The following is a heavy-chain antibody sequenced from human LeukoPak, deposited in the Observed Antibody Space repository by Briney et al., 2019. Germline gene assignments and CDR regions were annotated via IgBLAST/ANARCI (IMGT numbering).Heavy chain of an antibody. CDR2: FIPIFGTA. V-gene: IGHV1-69*01. Sequence: SVKVSCKASGGTFSSYAISWVRQAPGQGLEWMGGFIPIFGTANYAQKFQGRVTITADESTSTAYMELSSLRSEDTAVYYCARCTIFGVVYYYYYGMDVWGQGTTVTVSS. CDR1: GGTFSSYA. J-gene: IGHJ6*02. D-gene: IGHD3-3*01. CDR3: ARCTIFGVVYYYYYGMDV.